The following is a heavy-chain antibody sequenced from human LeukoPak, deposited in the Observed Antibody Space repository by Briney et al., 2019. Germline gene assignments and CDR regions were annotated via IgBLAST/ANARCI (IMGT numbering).Heavy chain of an antibody. D-gene: IGHD1-7*01. J-gene: IGHJ5*02. V-gene: IGHV3-49*04. CDR3: TRDHWNYEGYNWFDP. Sequence: GRSLRLSCTASGFTFGDNAMSWVRQAPGKGLEWVGFIRSKAYGGTTEYAASVKGIFTISRDDSKSIVYLQMNSLKTEDTAVYYCTRDHWNYEGYNWFDPWGQGTLVTVSS. CDR1: GFTFGDNA. CDR2: IRSKAYGGTT.